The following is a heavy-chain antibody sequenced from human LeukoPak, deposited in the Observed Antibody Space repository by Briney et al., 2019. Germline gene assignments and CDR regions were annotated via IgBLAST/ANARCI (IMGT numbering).Heavy chain of an antibody. J-gene: IGHJ4*02. V-gene: IGHV1-46*01. Sequence: ASVKVSCKASGYTFTSYYMHWVRQAPGQGLEWMGIINPSGGSTSYAQKFQGRVTMTRDTSISTAYMELSRLRSDDTAVYYCARVKLEGSTSRPFDYWGQGTLVTVSS. CDR3: ARVKLEGSTSRPFDY. CDR1: GYTFTSYY. D-gene: IGHD2-2*01. CDR2: INPSGGST.